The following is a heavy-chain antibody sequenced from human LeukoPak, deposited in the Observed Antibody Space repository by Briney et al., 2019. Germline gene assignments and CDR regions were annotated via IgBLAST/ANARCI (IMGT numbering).Heavy chain of an antibody. Sequence: GGSLRLSCAASGFTFSIYAMTWVRQAPGKGLEWVSSLSNSPGSTYYANSVKGRFTISRDNAKNSLYLQMNSLRAEDTAVYYCARDQWFGELWPRSHAFDIWGQGTMVTVSS. D-gene: IGHD3-10*01. V-gene: IGHV3-23*01. J-gene: IGHJ3*02. CDR2: LSNSPGST. CDR1: GFTFSIYA. CDR3: ARDQWFGELWPRSHAFDI.